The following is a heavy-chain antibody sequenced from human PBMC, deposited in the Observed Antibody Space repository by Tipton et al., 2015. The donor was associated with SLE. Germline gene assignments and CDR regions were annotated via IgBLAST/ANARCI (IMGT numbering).Heavy chain of an antibody. D-gene: IGHD2-2*02. J-gene: IGHJ6*02. CDR1: GGSISSHY. CDR3: ARETLVVPAAIGDYYYYYGMDV. CDR2: VYYTGIT. Sequence: TPSLTCTVSGGSISSHYWSWIRQPPGKGLEWIGYVYYTGITNYKSSLKSRVTISVDTSKNQFSLKLTSVTAADTAVYYCARETLVVPAAIGDYYYYYGMDVWGQGTTVTVSS. V-gene: IGHV4-59*11.